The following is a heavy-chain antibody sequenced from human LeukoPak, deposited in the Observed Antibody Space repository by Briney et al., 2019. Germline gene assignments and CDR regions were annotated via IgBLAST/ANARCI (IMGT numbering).Heavy chain of an antibody. CDR3: ARLNYYDSSGYYYFDY. D-gene: IGHD3-22*01. Sequence: PSGTLSLTCAVSGGSISSSNWGSGVRQPPGEGLEWIGEIYHSGSTNYNPSLKSRVTISVDKSKNQFSLKLSSVTAADTAVYYCARLNYYDSSGYYYFDYWGQGTLVTVSS. CDR1: GGSISSSNW. V-gene: IGHV4-4*02. J-gene: IGHJ4*02. CDR2: IYHSGST.